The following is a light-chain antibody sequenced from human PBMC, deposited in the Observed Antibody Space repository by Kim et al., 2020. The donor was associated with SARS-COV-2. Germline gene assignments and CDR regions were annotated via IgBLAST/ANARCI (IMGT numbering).Light chain of an antibody. Sequence: ELTQPPSASGTPGQRVTISCSGSTSNIGSNYVYWYQHLPGTAPKVLIYRNDQRPSGVPDRFSGSKSGTSASLAISGLRPEDESDYYCVTWDDSLSGFVIFGGGTQLTVL. J-gene: IGLJ2*01. CDR1: TSNIGSNY. CDR3: VTWDDSLSGFVI. V-gene: IGLV1-47*01. CDR2: RND.